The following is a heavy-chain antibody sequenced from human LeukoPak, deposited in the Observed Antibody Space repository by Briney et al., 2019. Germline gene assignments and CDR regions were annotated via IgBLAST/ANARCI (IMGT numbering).Heavy chain of an antibody. Sequence: PSETLSLTCTVSGYSISSGYYWGWIRQPPGKGLEWIGSIYYSGSTYYNPSLKSRVTISVDTSKNQFSLKLSSVTAADTAVYYCARTCSSGWYPPGDYWGQGTLVTVSS. CDR1: GYSISSGYY. CDR3: ARTCSSGWYPPGDY. D-gene: IGHD6-19*01. V-gene: IGHV4-38-2*02. CDR2: IYYSGST. J-gene: IGHJ4*02.